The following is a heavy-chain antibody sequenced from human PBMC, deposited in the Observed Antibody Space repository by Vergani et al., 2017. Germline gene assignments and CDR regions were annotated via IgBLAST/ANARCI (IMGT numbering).Heavy chain of an antibody. Sequence: QVQLQQWGGGLLKPSETLSLTCVVNGGSFTSYHWTWIRQSPGEGLEWVGDIDHTGRPDYNPSLKSRLTMSVDKSRNQFSLTLNSVTATDTAISFCARVNTETNGHLYYYYYIDVWGQGTAVTVS. D-gene: IGHD4-11*01. J-gene: IGHJ6*03. CDR1: GGSFTSYH. CDR2: IDHTGRP. V-gene: IGHV4-34*01. CDR3: ARVNTETNGHLYYYYYIDV.